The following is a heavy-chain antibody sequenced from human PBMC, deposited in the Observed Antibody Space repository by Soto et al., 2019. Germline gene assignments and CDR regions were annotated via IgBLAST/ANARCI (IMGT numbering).Heavy chain of an antibody. V-gene: IGHV3-23*01. CDR2: ISGSGGST. Sequence: GGSLRLSCAASGFTFSSYAMSWVRQAPGKGLEWVSAISGSGGSTYYADSVKGRFTISRDNSKNTLYLQMNSLRAEDTAVYYCAKDRSSYSSGWYGGYFDYWGQGTLVTVSS. CDR1: GFTFSSYA. D-gene: IGHD6-19*01. J-gene: IGHJ4*02. CDR3: AKDRSSYSSGWYGGYFDY.